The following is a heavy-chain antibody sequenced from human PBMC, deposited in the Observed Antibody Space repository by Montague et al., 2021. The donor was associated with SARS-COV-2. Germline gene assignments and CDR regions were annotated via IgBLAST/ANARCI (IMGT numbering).Heavy chain of an antibody. CDR3: ARIPYDILTGYYSGFDY. J-gene: IGHJ4*02. Sequence: PALVKPTQTLTLPCTFSGFSLSTSGMCVSWIRQPPGKALEWLALIDWDXDKYYSTSLKTRLTISKDTSKNQVVLTMTNMDPVDTATYYCARIPYDILTGYYSGFDYWGQGTLVTVSS. D-gene: IGHD3-9*01. CDR1: GFSLSTSGMC. V-gene: IGHV2-70*01. CDR2: IDWDXDK.